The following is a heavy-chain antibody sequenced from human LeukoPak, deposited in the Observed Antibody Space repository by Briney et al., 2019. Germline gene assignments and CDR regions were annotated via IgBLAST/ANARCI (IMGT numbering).Heavy chain of an antibody. CDR1: GFSFGSSG. CDR2: ISSTGSDR. V-gene: IGHV3-21*01. D-gene: IGHD1-14*01. J-gene: IGHJ4*02. CDR3: ATETVGRHYDY. Sequence: PGGSLRLSCAASGFSFGSSGINWVRQAPGRGLEWVSSISSTGSDRCYEDSVKGRFTISRDTAKNSLYLQINSLRGEDTAVYYCATETVGRHYDYWGQGSLLTVSS.